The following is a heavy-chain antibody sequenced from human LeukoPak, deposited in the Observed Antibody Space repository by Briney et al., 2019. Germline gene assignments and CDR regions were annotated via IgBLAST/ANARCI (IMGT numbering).Heavy chain of an antibody. CDR2: ISYDGSNK. CDR1: GFTFTSYA. Sequence: GGSMSLSCAVAGFTFTSYAMHWVRQAAGKGLEWVTVISYDGSNKFYADFVKGRFTISRDNSKHTLYLQMNSRRDEDTAVYYCTNGGAQCRVRCYYDYWGHGTLVTVSS. J-gene: IGHJ4*01. CDR3: TNGGAQCRVRCYYDY. D-gene: IGHD6-19*01. V-gene: IGHV3-30-3*01.